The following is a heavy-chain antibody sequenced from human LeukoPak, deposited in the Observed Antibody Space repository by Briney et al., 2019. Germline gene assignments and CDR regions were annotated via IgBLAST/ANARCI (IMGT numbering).Heavy chain of an antibody. J-gene: IGHJ4*02. CDR1: GFTFSSYN. V-gene: IGHV3-48*04. D-gene: IGHD3-10*01. CDR3: AKELYYYGSGSYYPEDY. CDR2: ISSSSSTI. Sequence: GGSLRLSCAASGFTFSSYNMNWVRQAPGKGLEWVSYISSSSSTIYYADSVKGRFTISRDNAKNSLYLQMNSLRAEDTAVYYCAKELYYYGSGSYYPEDYWGQGTLVTVSS.